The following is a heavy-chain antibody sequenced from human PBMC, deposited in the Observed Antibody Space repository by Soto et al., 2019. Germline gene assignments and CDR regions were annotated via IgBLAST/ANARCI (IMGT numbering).Heavy chain of an antibody. CDR3: AHRLPHCSSTSCYSNWFDP. CDR1: GFSLSTSGVV. CDR2: IYWNDDK. D-gene: IGHD2-2*01. Sequence: SGPTLVNPTQTLTLTCTFSGFSLSTSGVVVGWIRQPPGKALEWLALIYWNDDKRYSPSLKSRLTITKDTSKNQVVLTMTNMDPVDTATYYCAHRLPHCSSTSCYSNWFDPWGQGTLVTVSS. V-gene: IGHV2-5*01. J-gene: IGHJ5*02.